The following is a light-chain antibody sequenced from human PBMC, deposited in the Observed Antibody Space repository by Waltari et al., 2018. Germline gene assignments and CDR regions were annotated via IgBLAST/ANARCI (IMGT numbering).Light chain of an antibody. CDR3: MQALQTPRT. Sequence: EIVVTQSPPSLPVTPGERASIPCRSSQSLLHSNGYNYLDWYLQKPGQSPQLLIYLVSTRVSGVPDRFSGSGSGTDFTLKINRVEAEDVGVYYCMQALQTPRTFGQGTKLEIK. J-gene: IGKJ2*01. V-gene: IGKV2-28*01. CDR2: LVS. CDR1: QSLLHSNGYNY.